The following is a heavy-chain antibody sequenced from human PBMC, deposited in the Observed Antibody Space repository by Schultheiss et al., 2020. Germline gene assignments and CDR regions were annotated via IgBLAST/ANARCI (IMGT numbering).Heavy chain of an antibody. CDR3: ARDDGGY. CDR2: IYYSGST. CDR1: GGSISSGDYY. V-gene: IGHV4-31*03. D-gene: IGHD3-16*01. J-gene: IGHJ4*02. Sequence: SATLSLTCTVSGGSISSGDYYWSWIRQHPGKGLEWIGYIYYSGSTYYNPSLKSRVTMSVDTSKNQFSLKLNSVTAADTAVYYCARDDGGYWGQGTLVTVSS.